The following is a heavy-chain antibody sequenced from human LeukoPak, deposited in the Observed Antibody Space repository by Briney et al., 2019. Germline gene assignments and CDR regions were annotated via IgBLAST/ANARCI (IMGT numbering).Heavy chain of an antibody. CDR3: ARGPNSNWSGLDF. J-gene: IGHJ4*02. D-gene: IGHD6-6*01. Sequence: GRSLRLSCAASGFTFSSYGMHWVRQAPGKGLEWVAVISYDGSNKYYADSVKGRFTVSRDNAKNTLYLQVNNLRAEDTAVYYCARGPNSNWSGLDFWGQGTLLTVSS. V-gene: IGHV3-30*03. CDR1: GFTFSSYG. CDR2: ISYDGSNK.